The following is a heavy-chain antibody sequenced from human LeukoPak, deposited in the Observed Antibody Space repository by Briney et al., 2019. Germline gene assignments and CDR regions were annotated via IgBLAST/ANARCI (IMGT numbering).Heavy chain of an antibody. CDR3: ASQFLLPFDY. D-gene: IGHD3-22*01. CDR2: TIPILGIA. CDR1: GGTFSSYA. J-gene: IGHJ4*02. V-gene: IGHV1-69*04. Sequence: SVKVSCKASGGTFSSYAISWVRQAPGQGLEWMGRTIPILGIAKYAQKFQGRLTITADTSTSTAYMQLTNLRSDDTAVYYCASQFLLPFDYWGRGTLVTVSS.